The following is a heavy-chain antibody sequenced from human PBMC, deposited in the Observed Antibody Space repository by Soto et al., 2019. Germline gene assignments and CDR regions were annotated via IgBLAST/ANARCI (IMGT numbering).Heavy chain of an antibody. V-gene: IGHV1-58*02. CDR2: IVVGSGNT. J-gene: IGHJ3*02. D-gene: IGHD3-16*01. CDR1: GFTFTSSA. CDR3: TALGGGRVWAFDI. Sequence: QMQLVQSGPEVKKPGTSVKVSCKASGFTFTSSAMQWVRQARGQRLEWIGWIVVGSGNTNYAQKFQEKDTITRDMSTSPAYMELSSMRSEDTAPYYCTALGGGRVWAFDIWGQGTMVTVSS.